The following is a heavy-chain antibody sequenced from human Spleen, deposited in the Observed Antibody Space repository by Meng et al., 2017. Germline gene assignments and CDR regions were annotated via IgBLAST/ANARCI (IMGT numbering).Heavy chain of an antibody. V-gene: IGHV4-59*01. Sequence: SETLSLTCTVSGGSISSYYWSWIRQPPGKGLEWIGYIYYSGSTNYNPSLKSRVTISVDTSKNQFSLKLSSVTAADTAVYYCAREDSSVAVAGLDYWGQGNLVTVSS. CDR2: IYYSGST. J-gene: IGHJ4*02. CDR3: AREDSSVAVAGLDY. D-gene: IGHD6-19*01. CDR1: GGSISSYY.